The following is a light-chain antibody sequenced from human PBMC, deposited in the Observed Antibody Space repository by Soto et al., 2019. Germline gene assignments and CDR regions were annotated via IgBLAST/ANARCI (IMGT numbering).Light chain of an antibody. Sequence: QSVLTQPASVSGSPGQSITISCTGTSSDVGGFNSVSWYQLRPGTAPKLILCDVVDRPSGVSYRFSGSKSGNTASLTISGLQASYEADYSCSSFKGTLYVFGTGTMVTVL. V-gene: IGLV2-14*03. J-gene: IGLJ1*01. CDR2: DVV. CDR1: SSDVGGFNS. CDR3: SSFKGTLYV.